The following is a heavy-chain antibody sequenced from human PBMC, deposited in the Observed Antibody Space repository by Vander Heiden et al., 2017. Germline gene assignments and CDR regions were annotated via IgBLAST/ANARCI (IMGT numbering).Heavy chain of an antibody. D-gene: IGHD4-17*01. CDR2: IIPILGIA. J-gene: IGHJ4*02. V-gene: IGHV1-69*10. CDR3: ARDDYGDCHSFDY. Sequence: QVQLVQSGAEVKKPGSSVKVSCKAAGGTFSSYALSWLRQAPGQGLEWMGGIIPILGIANYAQKVQGRVTITADKSTSTAYMEVRRVRSEDTAVYYCARDDYGDCHSFDYWCQGTLVTVSS. CDR1: GGTFSSYA.